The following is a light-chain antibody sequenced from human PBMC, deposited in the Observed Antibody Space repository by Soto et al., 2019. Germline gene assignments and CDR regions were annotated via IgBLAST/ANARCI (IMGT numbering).Light chain of an antibody. J-gene: IGKJ2*01. CDR2: GGS. Sequence: VVLTQSPGTLSLSPGERATLSCRASQSVSSSYLAWYQQKPGQAPRLLIYGGSSRATGIPDRFSGGGSGTDFTLTICRLEPEDVAVYFCHCQPYGISPVYTFGQGTKLEIK. CDR3: QPYGISPVYT. V-gene: IGKV3-20*01. CDR1: QSVSSSY.